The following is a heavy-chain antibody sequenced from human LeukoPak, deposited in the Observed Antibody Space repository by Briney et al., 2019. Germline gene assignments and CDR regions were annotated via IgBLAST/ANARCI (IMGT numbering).Heavy chain of an antibody. CDR1: GFTVSSSY. D-gene: IGHD2-2*01. Sequence: PGGSLRLSCAASGFTVSSSYMSWVRQAPGKGLEWVSVIYSGGSGSTYYADSVKGRFTISRDNSKNTLNLQMNSLRAEDTAGYYCAHRKATSWAHDYWGQGTLVTVSS. V-gene: IGHV3-53*01. CDR3: AHRKATSWAHDY. J-gene: IGHJ4*02. CDR2: IYSGGSGST.